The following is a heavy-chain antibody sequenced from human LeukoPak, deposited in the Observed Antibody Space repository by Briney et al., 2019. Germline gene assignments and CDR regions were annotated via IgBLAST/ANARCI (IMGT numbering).Heavy chain of an antibody. CDR1: GFTFSSYA. V-gene: IGHV3-30*04. J-gene: IGHJ6*04. CDR3: ARDRVATIRWYYYYGMDV. Sequence: GGSLRLSCAASGFTFSSYAMHWVRQAPGKGLEWVAVISYDGGNKYYADSVKGRFTISRDNSKNTLYLQMNSLRAEDTAVYYCARDRVATIRWYYYYGMDVWGKGTTVTVSS. D-gene: IGHD5-12*01. CDR2: ISYDGGNK.